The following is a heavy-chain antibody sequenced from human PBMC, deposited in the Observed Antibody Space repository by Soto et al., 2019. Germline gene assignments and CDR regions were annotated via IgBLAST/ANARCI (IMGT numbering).Heavy chain of an antibody. CDR3: ARLQAAAGDNDLTFDY. CDR1: GYSFTSYW. V-gene: IGHV5-10-1*01. J-gene: IGHJ4*02. Sequence: EVQLVQSGAEVKKPGESLRISCKGSGYSFTSYWISWVRQMPGKGLEWMGRIDPRDSYNNYSPSFQGHVTFSADKSISTSYLQWSSLKASATAMYYCARLQAAAGDNDLTFDYWGQGTLVTVSS. CDR2: IDPRDSYN. D-gene: IGHD6-13*01.